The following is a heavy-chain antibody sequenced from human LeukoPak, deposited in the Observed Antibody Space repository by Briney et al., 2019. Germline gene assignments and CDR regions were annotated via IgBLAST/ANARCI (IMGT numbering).Heavy chain of an antibody. J-gene: IGHJ4*02. CDR3: AGGLRDGYNFDY. Sequence: GGSLRLSCAASGFTFSSYAMHWVRQAPGKGLEWVAVISYDGSNKYYADSVKGRFTISRDNSKNTLYLQMNSLRAEDTAVYYCAGGLRDGYNFDYWGQGTLVTVSS. V-gene: IGHV3-30*04. CDR2: ISYDGSNK. D-gene: IGHD5-24*01. CDR1: GFTFSSYA.